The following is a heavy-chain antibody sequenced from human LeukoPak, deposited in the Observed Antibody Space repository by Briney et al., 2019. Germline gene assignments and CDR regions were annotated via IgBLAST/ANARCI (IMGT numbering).Heavy chain of an antibody. J-gene: IGHJ4*02. V-gene: IGHV3-30*02. CDR2: IRYDGSSK. CDR3: AQDMGGLLAKHDPDY. D-gene: IGHD1-26*01. CDR1: GSTISSHG. Sequence: PGGSLRLSCAASGSTISSHGIHWVCQAPGKGLEWVAFIRYDGSSKYNADSVKGRFTISRDNSKNTVYLQMSSLRAEDTAVYYCAQDMGGLLAKHDPDYWGQGTLITVSS.